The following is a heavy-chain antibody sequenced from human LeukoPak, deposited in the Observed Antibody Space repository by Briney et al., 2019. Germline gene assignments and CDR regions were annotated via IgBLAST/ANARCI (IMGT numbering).Heavy chain of an antibody. CDR1: GFTFSSYA. V-gene: IGHV3-30*04. CDR2: ISYDGSNK. CDR3: SRRRGYYYYGMDV. Sequence: GGSLRLSCAASGFTFSSYAMHWVRQAPGKELEWVAVISYDGSNKYYADSVKGRFTISRDNSKNTLYLQMNSLRAEDTAVYYCSRRRGYYYYGMDVWGQGTTVTVSS. D-gene: IGHD6-6*01. J-gene: IGHJ6*02.